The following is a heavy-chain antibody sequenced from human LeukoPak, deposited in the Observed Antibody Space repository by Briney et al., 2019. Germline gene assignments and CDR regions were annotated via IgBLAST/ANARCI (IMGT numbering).Heavy chain of an antibody. CDR3: ATDLCKYRSGWGVFVY. V-gene: IGHV3-43D*04. J-gene: IGHJ4*02. CDR1: AFTFDNSA. CDR2: ISWDGGST. D-gene: IGHD6-19*01. Sequence: GGLLRPSYPASAFTFDNSAMHSVRHAPGKGLEWVSLISWDGGSTYYADSVKGRFTISRDNSKNSLYLQMNSLRAEDTALYYCATDLCKYRSGWGVFVYWGQGTLVTVSS.